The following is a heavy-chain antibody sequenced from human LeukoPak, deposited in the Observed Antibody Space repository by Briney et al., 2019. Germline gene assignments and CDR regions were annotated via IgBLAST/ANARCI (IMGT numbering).Heavy chain of an antibody. D-gene: IGHD5-24*01. J-gene: IGHJ5*02. CDR2: INPNSGGT. CDR3: AREMATISNWFDP. V-gene: IGHV1-2*06. Sequence: ASVKVSCKASGYTFTGYYMHWVRQAPGQGLEWMGRINPNSGGTNYAQKFQGRVTMTRDTSISTAYMELSRLRSDDTAVYYCAREMATISNWFDPWGQGTLVTVSS. CDR1: GYTFTGYY.